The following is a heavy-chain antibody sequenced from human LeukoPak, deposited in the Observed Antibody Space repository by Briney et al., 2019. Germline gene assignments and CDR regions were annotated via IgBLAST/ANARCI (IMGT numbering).Heavy chain of an antibody. CDR2: IRYDGSNK. J-gene: IGHJ4*02. CDR1: GFTFSSYA. D-gene: IGHD2-2*02. CDR3: AKDSCSSTSCYTFDY. V-gene: IGHV3-30*02. Sequence: GGSLRLSCAASGFTFSSYAMSWVRQAPGKGLEWVAFIRYDGSNKYYADSVKGRLTISRDNSKNTLYLQMNSLRAEDTAVYYCAKDSCSSTSCYTFDYWGQGTLVTVSS.